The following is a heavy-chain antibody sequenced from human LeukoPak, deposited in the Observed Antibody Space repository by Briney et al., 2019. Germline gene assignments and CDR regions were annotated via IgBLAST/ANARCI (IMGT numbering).Heavy chain of an antibody. V-gene: IGHV3-23*01. D-gene: IGHD1-26*01. Sequence: GGTLRLSCAASGFTFISYGMSWVRQAPGKGLEWVSAISGSGGSTYYADSVKGRFTISRDNSKNTLYLQMNSLRAEDTAVYYCAKVHRPWELLRFYDYWGQGTLVTVSS. CDR3: AKVHRPWELLRFYDY. CDR1: GFTFISYG. CDR2: ISGSGGST. J-gene: IGHJ4*02.